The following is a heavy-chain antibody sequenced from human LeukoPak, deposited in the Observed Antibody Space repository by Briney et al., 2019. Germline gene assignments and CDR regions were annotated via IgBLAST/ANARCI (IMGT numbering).Heavy chain of an antibody. Sequence: GGSLRLSCAAXGXXXXXXWXXXXXXAXGXXLXXVXNIKQXGSGKYYVDSVEGRFTISRDNARNSLFLQMNSLRAEDTAVYYCARYYYGYKDFDIWGQGTLVTVSS. D-gene: IGHD3-10*01. V-gene: IGHV3-7*01. CDR2: IKQXGSGK. CDR1: GXXXXXXW. CDR3: ARYYYGYKDFDI. J-gene: IGHJ4*02.